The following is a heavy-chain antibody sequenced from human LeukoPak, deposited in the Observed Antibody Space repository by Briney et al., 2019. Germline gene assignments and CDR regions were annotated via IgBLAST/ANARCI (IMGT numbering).Heavy chain of an antibody. V-gene: IGHV3-15*04. Sequence: GGSLRLSCAASGFSFSDAWMSWVRQIPGKGLEWVGRIESKTDGGTTDYAAPVKGRFTISRDDSTNTLYLQMNSLKSEDTAVYYCTTGGNENYDFWSGYPHWGQGTLVTVSS. CDR2: IESKTDGGTT. D-gene: IGHD3-3*01. J-gene: IGHJ4*02. CDR1: GFSFSDAW. CDR3: TTGGNENYDFWSGYPH.